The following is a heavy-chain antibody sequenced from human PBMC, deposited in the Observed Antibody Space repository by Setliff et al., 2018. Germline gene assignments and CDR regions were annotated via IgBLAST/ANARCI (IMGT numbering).Heavy chain of an antibody. CDR2: ISSNVDDT. V-gene: IGHV3-30*07. Sequence: GGSLRLSCAASGFTFRDYALYWVRQAPDKGLEWVARISSNVDDTSYADSVKGRFTISRDNSINTLYLQMNSLRAEDTAVYYCARVGLSGTSGYYYYMDVWGKGTTVTVSS. D-gene: IGHD1-20*01. J-gene: IGHJ6*03. CDR3: ARVGLSGTSGYYYYMDV. CDR1: GFTFRDYA.